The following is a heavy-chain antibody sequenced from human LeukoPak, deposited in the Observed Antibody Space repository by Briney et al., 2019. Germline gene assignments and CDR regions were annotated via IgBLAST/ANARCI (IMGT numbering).Heavy chain of an antibody. CDR2: IIPIFGTA. J-gene: IGHJ5*02. Sequence: SVKVSCKASGDTFSSYAISWVRQAPGQGLEWMGGIIPIFGTANYAQKFQGRVTITADESTSTAYMELSSLRSEDTAVYYCARDRDGGNWFDPWGQGTLVTVSS. D-gene: IGHD4-23*01. V-gene: IGHV1-69*01. CDR1: GDTFSSYA. CDR3: ARDRDGGNWFDP.